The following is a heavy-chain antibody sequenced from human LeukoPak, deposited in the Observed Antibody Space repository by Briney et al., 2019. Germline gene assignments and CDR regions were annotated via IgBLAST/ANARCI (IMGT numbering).Heavy chain of an antibody. CDR2: LSASGSKT. CDR1: GFTFSIYA. D-gene: IGHD3-3*01. V-gene: IGHV3-23*01. J-gene: IGHJ6*02. Sequence: GGSLRLSCAASGFTFSIYAMSWVRQAPGKGLEWVSALSASGSKTYYADSVKGRFTISRDNSKNTLYLQMNSLRAEDTAVYYCAKDKDFWSGYYRGVPYYYGLDVWGQGTTVTVSS. CDR3: AKDKDFWSGYYRGVPYYYGLDV.